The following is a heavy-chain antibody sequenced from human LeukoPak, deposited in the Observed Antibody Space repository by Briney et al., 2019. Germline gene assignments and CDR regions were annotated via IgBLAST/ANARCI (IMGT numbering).Heavy chain of an antibody. D-gene: IGHD3-3*01. CDR1: GGSISSGDYY. V-gene: IGHV4-30-4*01. CDR2: IYYSGST. CDR3: ARGITIFGVVITYFDY. Sequence: SETLSLTCTVSGGSISSGDYYWSWIRQPPGKGLEWIGYIYYSGSTYYNPSLKSRVTISVDTSKNQFSLKLSSVTAADTAVYYCARGITIFGVVITYFDYWGQGTLVIVSS. J-gene: IGHJ4*02.